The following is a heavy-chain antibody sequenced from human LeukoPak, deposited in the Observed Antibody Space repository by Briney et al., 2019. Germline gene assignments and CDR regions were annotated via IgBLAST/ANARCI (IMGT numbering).Heavy chain of an antibody. J-gene: IGHJ5*02. CDR1: GYTFTGYY. CDR2: VIPNSGGT. V-gene: IGHV1-2*02. CDR3: ARDGPYYSSTSCFLFDP. Sequence: ASVKVSCKASGYTFTGYYMHWVRQAPGQGLEWMGWVIPNSGGTNYAQKFQGRVTMTRDTSISTVYMELSRLRSDDTAVYYCARDGPYYSSTSCFLFDPWGQGTLVTVSS. D-gene: IGHD2-2*01.